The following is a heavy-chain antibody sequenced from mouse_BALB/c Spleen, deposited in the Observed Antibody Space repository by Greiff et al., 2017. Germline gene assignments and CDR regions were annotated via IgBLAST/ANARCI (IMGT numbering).Heavy chain of an antibody. V-gene: IGHV1-63*02. CDR1: GYTFTNYW. D-gene: IGHD1-1*01. J-gene: IGHJ3*01. Sequence: VQLQRSGAELVRPGTSVKISCKASGYTFTNYWLGWVKQRPGHGLEWIGDIYPGGGYTNYNEKFKGKATLTADTSSSTAYMQLSSLTSEDSAVYFCARDDYYGSSYRFAYWGQGTLVTVSA. CDR2: IYPGGGYT. CDR3: ARDDYYGSSYRFAY.